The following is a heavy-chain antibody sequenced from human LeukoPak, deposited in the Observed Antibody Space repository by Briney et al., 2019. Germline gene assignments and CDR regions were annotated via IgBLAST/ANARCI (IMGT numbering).Heavy chain of an antibody. CDR1: GFTFSSYG. CDR3: ASDFAPGSRGYHSDY. D-gene: IGHD3-22*01. Sequence: GGSLRLSCAASGFTFSSYGMHWVRQAPGKGLEGVAVIWYDGSNKYYADSVKGRFTISRDNSKNTLYLQMNSLRAEDTAVYYCASDFAPGSRGYHSDYWGQRTLVTVSS. CDR2: IWYDGSNK. J-gene: IGHJ4*02. V-gene: IGHV3-33*01.